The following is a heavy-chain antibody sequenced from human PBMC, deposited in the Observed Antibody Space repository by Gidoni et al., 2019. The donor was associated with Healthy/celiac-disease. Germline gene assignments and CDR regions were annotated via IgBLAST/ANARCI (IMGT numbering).Heavy chain of an antibody. V-gene: IGHV3-15*01. J-gene: IGHJ4*02. CDR2: IKSKTDGGPT. D-gene: IGHD3-22*01. Sequence: EVQLVEAGGGLVKPGGPLRRSWAASGFPFSNAWMSWVRQAPGRGLEWVGRIKSKTDGGPTDYAAPVKGRFTISRDDSKNTLYLQMNSLKTEDTAVYYCTTGYYSIDYWGQGTLVTVSS. CDR1: GFPFSNAW. CDR3: TTGYYSIDY.